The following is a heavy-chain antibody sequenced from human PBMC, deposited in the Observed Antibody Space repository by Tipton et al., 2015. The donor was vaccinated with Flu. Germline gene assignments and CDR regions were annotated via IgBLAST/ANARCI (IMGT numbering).Heavy chain of an antibody. D-gene: IGHD5-18*01. J-gene: IGHJ6*02. CDR2: ISSSSSYI. CDR3: ARTDTAMDAYYYGMDV. CDR1: GFTFSSYS. Sequence: SLRLSCAASGFTFSSYSMNWVRQAPGKGLEWVSSISSSSSYIYHADSVKGRFTIPRDNAKNSLYLQMNSLRAEDTAVYYCARTDTAMDAYYYGMDVWGQGTTVTVSS. V-gene: IGHV3-21*01.